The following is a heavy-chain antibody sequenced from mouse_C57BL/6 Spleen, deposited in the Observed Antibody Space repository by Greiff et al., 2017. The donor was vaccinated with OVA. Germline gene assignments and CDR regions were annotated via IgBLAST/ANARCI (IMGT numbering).Heavy chain of an antibody. D-gene: IGHD1-1*01. CDR3: ARHYGSSLDY. J-gene: IGHJ2*01. Sequence: EVMLVESGGGLVKPGGSLKLSCAASGFTFSDYGMHWVRQAPEKGLEWVAYISSGSSTIYYADTVKGRFTISRDNAKNTLFLQMNSLRSADTAMYYCARHYGSSLDYWGQGTTLTVSS. CDR1: GFTFSDYG. CDR2: ISSGSSTI. V-gene: IGHV5-17*01.